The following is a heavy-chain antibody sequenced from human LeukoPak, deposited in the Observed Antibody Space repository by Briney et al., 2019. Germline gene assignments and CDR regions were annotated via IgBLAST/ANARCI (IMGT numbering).Heavy chain of an antibody. CDR1: GFTFSGSS. Sequence: GRSLRLSCAASGFTFSGSSMHWVRQAPGKGLEWVAVIWYDGSNKYYADSVKGRFTISRDNSKNTLYLQMNSLRAEDTAVYYCARDRGSAAVDYWGQGTLVTVSS. D-gene: IGHD3-16*01. CDR3: ARDRGSAAVDY. CDR2: IWYDGSNK. V-gene: IGHV3-33*01. J-gene: IGHJ4*02.